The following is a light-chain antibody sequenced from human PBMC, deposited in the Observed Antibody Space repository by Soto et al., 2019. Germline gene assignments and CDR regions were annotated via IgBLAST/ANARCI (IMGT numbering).Light chain of an antibody. CDR1: SGHSNYA. CDR3: QTWGSGIVV. V-gene: IGLV4-69*01. J-gene: IGLJ2*01. Sequence: QPVLTQSPSASASLGASVKLTCTLSSGHSNYAIAWHQQQSEQGPRYLMKLNSDGSHSKGDGIPDRFPGSSSGAERYLTISSLQSEDEADYYCQTWGSGIVVFGGGTKLTVL. CDR2: LNSDGSH.